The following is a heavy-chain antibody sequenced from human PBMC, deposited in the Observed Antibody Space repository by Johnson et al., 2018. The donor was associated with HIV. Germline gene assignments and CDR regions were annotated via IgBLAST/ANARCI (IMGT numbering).Heavy chain of an antibody. CDR1: GFTFSSYG. CDR2: VTGSGSI. Sequence: VQLVESGGGLVQPGGSLRLSCAASGFTFSSYGMSWVRQAPGKGLEWVSGVTGSGSIYYADSVQGRFTISREHATNSLYLQMTSLRAEDTAVYYCARDWGPRLGYYDSSGYYWAFDVWGQGTMVTVSS. D-gene: IGHD3-22*01. V-gene: IGHV3-48*04. J-gene: IGHJ3*01. CDR3: ARDWGPRLGYYDSSGYYWAFDV.